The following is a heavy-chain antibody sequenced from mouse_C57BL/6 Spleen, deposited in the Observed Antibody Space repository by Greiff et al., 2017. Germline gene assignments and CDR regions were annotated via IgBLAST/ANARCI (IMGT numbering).Heavy chain of an antibody. CDR3: ARGDYYGSRNAMDY. V-gene: IGHV1-50*01. Sequence: VKLQQPGAELVKPGASVKLSCKASGYTFTSYWMQWVKQRPGQGLEWIGEIDPSDSYTNYNQKFKGKATLTVDTSSSTAYMQLSSLTSEDSAVYYCARGDYYGSRNAMDYWGQGTSVTVSS. D-gene: IGHD1-1*01. J-gene: IGHJ4*01. CDR1: GYTFTSYW. CDR2: IDPSDSYT.